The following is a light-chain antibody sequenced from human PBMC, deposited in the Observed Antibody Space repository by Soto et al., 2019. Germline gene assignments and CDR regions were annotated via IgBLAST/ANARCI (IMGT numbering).Light chain of an antibody. CDR1: QSVSSSY. V-gene: IGKV3-20*01. Sequence: EIVLTQSPGTLSLSPGERATLSCRASQSVSSSYLAWYQQKPGQAPRLLIYGASSRATGIPDRFSGSGSGTDFTLPISRLEPEDFAVYYSQQYGSSPQTVGQGTKVDSK. CDR3: QQYGSSPQT. J-gene: IGKJ1*01. CDR2: GAS.